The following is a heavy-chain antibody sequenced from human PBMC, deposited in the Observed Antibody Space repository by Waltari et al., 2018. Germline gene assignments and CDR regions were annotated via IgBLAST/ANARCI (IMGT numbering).Heavy chain of an antibody. CDR3: ARHRPYVGAVYSGLDV. J-gene: IGHJ6*02. CDR2: ISPSTGHR. V-gene: IGHV3-21*01. D-gene: IGHD3-10*02. CDR1: GFTFSSYS. Sequence: SCAASGFTFSSYSMDWVRQAPGKGLEWVSSISPSTGHRYYPDSLKGRFTIARNNAKNSLDLQMSSLRAEDTAVYYCARHRPYVGAVYSGLDVWGLGTTVTVSS.